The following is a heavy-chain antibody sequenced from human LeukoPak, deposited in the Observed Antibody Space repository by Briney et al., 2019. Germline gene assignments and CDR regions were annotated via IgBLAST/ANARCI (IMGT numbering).Heavy chain of an antibody. V-gene: IGHV3-53*01. Sequence: PGGSLRLSCAASGFTVSSYYMSWVRQAPGKGLEWVSIIYRDGRTFYVDSVKGRFTVSRDNSKNTLFLQMNNLRAEGTALYYCARERTTDGYILAYWGQGTLVTVSS. J-gene: IGHJ4*02. CDR1: GFTVSSYY. CDR2: IYRDGRT. CDR3: ARERTTDGYILAY. D-gene: IGHD3-22*01.